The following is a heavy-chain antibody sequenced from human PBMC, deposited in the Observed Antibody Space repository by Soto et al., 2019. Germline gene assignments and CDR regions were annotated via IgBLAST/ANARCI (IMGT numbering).Heavy chain of an antibody. CDR3: AKTAATYYYDSSGYSPYYFDY. J-gene: IGHJ4*02. D-gene: IGHD3-22*01. V-gene: IGHV3-23*01. CDR2: ISDGGGST. Sequence: EIQLLESGGDLVQPGGSLRLSCAASGFTFSKNAMSWVRQAPGKGLEWVSAISDGGGSTYYADSVKGRLTISRDNSKNTLYLQMNSLRAEDTAVYYCAKTAATYYYDSSGYSPYYFDYWGQGTLVTVSS. CDR1: GFTFSKNA.